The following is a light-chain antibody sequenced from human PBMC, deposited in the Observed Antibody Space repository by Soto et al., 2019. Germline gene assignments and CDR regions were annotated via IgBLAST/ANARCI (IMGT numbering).Light chain of an antibody. CDR2: GAS. J-gene: IGKJ1*01. Sequence: EIVLTQSPATLSLSPGERATLSCRSSQSISIYLAWYQQKPGQAPRLLIYGASTRATGIPARFSGSGSGTEFTLTISSLQSEDFAVYYCQQYYNWPPWTFGQGTKVDIK. CDR3: QQYYNWPPWT. CDR1: QSISIY. V-gene: IGKV3-15*01.